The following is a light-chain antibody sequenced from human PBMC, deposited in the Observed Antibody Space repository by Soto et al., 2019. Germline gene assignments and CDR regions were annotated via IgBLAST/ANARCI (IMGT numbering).Light chain of an antibody. V-gene: IGKV3-15*01. Sequence: EVVMTQSPATLSVSPGERATLSFRSSHSVSILLAWYQQKPGQAPRLLIHGATTRATGIPARFSGSGSGTEFTLTISSLQSEDCAGYYCKQYNNWPRTFGQGTKVDI. CDR2: GAT. CDR3: KQYNNWPRT. CDR1: HSVSIL. J-gene: IGKJ1*01.